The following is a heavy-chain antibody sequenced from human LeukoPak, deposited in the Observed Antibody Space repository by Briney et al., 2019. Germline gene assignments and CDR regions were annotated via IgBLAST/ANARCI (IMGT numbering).Heavy chain of an antibody. CDR2: INPNSGGT. CDR3: ARVAIINCGGDCYSSYYYYYGMGV. CDR1: GYTFTGYY. J-gene: IGHJ6*02. V-gene: IGHV1-2*02. Sequence: GASVKVSCKASGYTFTGYYMHWVRQAPGQGLEWMGWINPNSGGTNYAQKFQGRVTMTRDTSISTAYMELSRLRSDDTAVYYCARVAIINCGGDCYSSYYYYYGMGVWGQGTTVTVSS. D-gene: IGHD2-21*02.